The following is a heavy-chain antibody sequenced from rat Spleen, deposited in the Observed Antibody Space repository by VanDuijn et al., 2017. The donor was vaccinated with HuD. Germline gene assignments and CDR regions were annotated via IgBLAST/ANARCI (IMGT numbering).Heavy chain of an antibody. D-gene: IGHD1-6*01. CDR3: ARYYYGSSWYFDF. J-gene: IGHJ1*01. CDR1: GYSITSNY. Sequence: EVQLQESGPGLVKPSQSLSLTCSVTGYSITSNYWGWIRKFPGNKMEWIGHISYSGSTSYNQSLKRRISITRHTSKNQFFLQLNSVTTEDTATYYCARYYYGSSWYFDFWGPGTMVTVSS. V-gene: IGHV3-1*01. CDR2: ISYSGST.